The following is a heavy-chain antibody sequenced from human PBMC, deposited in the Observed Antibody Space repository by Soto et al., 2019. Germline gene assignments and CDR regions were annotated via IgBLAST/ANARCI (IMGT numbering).Heavy chain of an antibody. CDR1: GFTFSNYA. J-gene: IGHJ4*02. V-gene: IGHV3-23*01. D-gene: IGHD5-12*01. Sequence: PGGSLRLSCAVSGFTFSNYAMTWVRQAPGKGLGWVSLMSGNGGRIVYADSVKGRFTISRDNSAYSVYLQMNNLRVEDTAIYYCAKDAVSRDGVWLAHDWGQGTVVTVSS. CDR2: MSGNGGRI. CDR3: AKDAVSRDGVWLAHD.